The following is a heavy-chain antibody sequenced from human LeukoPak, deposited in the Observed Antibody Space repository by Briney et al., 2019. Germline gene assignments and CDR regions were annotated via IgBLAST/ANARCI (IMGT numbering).Heavy chain of an antibody. V-gene: IGHV4-59*01. D-gene: IGHD2-21*02. CDR1: GGYISSDY. Sequence: PSQTLSLTCTVSGGYISSDYWSWIRQPPGKGLQWIGYIYHSGTANYNPSLKSRVTMSVDTSKSQFSLKLRSVTAADTAVYYCARVATCGGDCYPPGYFQHWGQGTLVTVSS. CDR3: ARVATCGGDCYPPGYFQH. J-gene: IGHJ1*01. CDR2: IYHSGTA.